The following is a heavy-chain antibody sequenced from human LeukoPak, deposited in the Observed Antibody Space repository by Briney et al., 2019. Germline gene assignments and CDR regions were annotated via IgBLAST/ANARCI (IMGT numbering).Heavy chain of an antibody. V-gene: IGHV4-34*01. CDR1: GGSFSGYY. CDR3: ARLTGEWFGELFAGRYYYYYMDV. Sequence: PSETLSLTCAVYGGSFSGYYWSWIRQPPGKGLEWIGEINHSGSTNYNPSLKSRVTISVDTSKNQFSLKLSSVTAADTAVYYCARLTGEWFGELFAGRYYYYYMDVWGKGTTVTISS. CDR2: INHSGST. D-gene: IGHD3-10*01. J-gene: IGHJ6*03.